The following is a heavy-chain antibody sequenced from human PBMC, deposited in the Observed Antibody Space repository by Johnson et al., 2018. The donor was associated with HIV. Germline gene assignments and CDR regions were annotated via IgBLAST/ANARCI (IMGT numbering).Heavy chain of an antibody. Sequence: QVQLVESGGGVVQPGRSLRLSCAASGFTFSRYAMHWVRQAPGKGLEWVAVISYDGSNKYYADSVKGRFTISRDNSKNTLYLQMNSLRAEDTAVYYCSRDWEDYGAFDIWGQGTMVTVSS. D-gene: IGHD3-16*01. CDR1: GFTFSRYA. V-gene: IGHV3-30*04. J-gene: IGHJ3*02. CDR2: ISYDGSNK. CDR3: SRDWEDYGAFDI.